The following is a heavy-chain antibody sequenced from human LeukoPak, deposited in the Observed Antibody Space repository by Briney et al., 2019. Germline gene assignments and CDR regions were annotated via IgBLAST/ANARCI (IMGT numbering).Heavy chain of an antibody. J-gene: IGHJ6*03. V-gene: IGHV3-48*01. CDR2: ISSSSSTI. CDR3: ARRPLRYSSSLGGAWETANCMDV. D-gene: IGHD6-6*01. Sequence: PGGSLRLSCAASGFTFSSYSMNWVRQAPGKGLEWVSYISSSSSTIYYADSVKGRFTISRDNAKNSLYLQMNSLRAEDTAVYYCARRPLRYSSSLGGAWETANCMDVWGKGTTVTVSS. CDR1: GFTFSSYS.